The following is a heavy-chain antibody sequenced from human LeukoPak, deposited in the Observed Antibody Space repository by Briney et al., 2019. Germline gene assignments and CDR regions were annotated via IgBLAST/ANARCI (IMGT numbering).Heavy chain of an antibody. V-gene: IGHV1-2*02. CDR3: ARGPSPIVGADFDY. D-gene: IGHD1-26*01. CDR2: INPNSGGT. Sequence: ASVKVSCKASGYTFTGYYMHWGRQAPGQGLEWMGWINPNSGGTNYEQKFQGRVTMTRDTSISTAYMELSRLRSDDTAVYYCARGPSPIVGADFDYWGQGTLVTVSS. J-gene: IGHJ4*02. CDR1: GYTFTGYY.